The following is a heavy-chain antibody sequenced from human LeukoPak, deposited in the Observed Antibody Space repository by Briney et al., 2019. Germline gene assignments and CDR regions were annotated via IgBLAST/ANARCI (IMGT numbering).Heavy chain of an antibody. CDR3: AKDANRSSYGLYYFDY. V-gene: IGHV3-23*01. D-gene: IGHD5-18*01. CDR2: ISGSGGST. CDR1: GFTFSSYS. J-gene: IGHJ4*02. Sequence: SGGSLRLSCAASGFTFSSYSMSWVRQAPGKGLEWVSVISGSGGSTYYADSVKGRFTISRDNSKNTPYLQMNSLRAEDTAVYYRAKDANRSSYGLYYFDYWGQGTLVTVSS.